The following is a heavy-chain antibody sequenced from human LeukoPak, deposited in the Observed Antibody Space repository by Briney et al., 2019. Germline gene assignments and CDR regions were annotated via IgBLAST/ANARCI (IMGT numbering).Heavy chain of an antibody. CDR2: IYYSGST. CDR1: GGFISSYY. D-gene: IGHD5-18*01. V-gene: IGHV4-59*01. Sequence: PSETLSLTCTVSGGFISSYYWSWIRQPPGKGLEWIGYIYYSGSTNYNPSLKSRVTISVDTSKNQFSLKLKSVTDADTAVYYCARGPYSYGFIHYGGQATLVTVSS. CDR3: ARGPYSYGFIHY. J-gene: IGHJ4*02.